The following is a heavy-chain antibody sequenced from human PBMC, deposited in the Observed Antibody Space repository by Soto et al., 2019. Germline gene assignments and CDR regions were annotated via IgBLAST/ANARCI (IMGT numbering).Heavy chain of an antibody. J-gene: IGHJ6*02. CDR2: IYTSGST. CDR3: ARDFKTAAAGKPYYYYYGMDV. Sequence: QVQLQESGPGLVKPSETLSLTCTVSGGSISSYYWCWIRQPAGKGLEWIGRIYTSGSTNYNPSLKSRVTMSVDTSKNQFSLKLSSVTAADTAVYYCARDFKTAAAGKPYYYYYGMDVWGQGTTVTVSS. D-gene: IGHD6-13*01. CDR1: GGSISSYY. V-gene: IGHV4-4*07.